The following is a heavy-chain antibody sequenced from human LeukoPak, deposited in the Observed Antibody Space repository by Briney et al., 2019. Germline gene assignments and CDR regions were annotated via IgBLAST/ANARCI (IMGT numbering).Heavy chain of an antibody. V-gene: IGHV1-18*01. CDR2: ISAYNGNT. J-gene: IGHJ4*02. CDR1: GYTFTSYG. D-gene: IGHD3-3*01. CDR3: ARDSDYDFWSGPFDY. Sequence: GASVKVSCKAPGYTFTSYGISWVRQAPGQGLEWMGWISAYNGNTNYAQKLQGRVTMTTDTSTSTAYMELRSLRSDDTAVYYCARDSDYDFWSGPFDYWGQGTLVTVSS.